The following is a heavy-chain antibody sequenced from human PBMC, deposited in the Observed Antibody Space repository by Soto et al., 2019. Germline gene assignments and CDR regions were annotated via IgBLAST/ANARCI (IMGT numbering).Heavy chain of an antibody. CDR2: IYYSGST. CDR1: GGSISSGGYY. CDR3: ARAFFPTVTPYYFDY. Sequence: SETLSLTCTVSGGSISSGGYYWSWIRQHPGKGLEWIGYIYYSGSTYYNPSLKSRVTISVDTSKNQFSLKLSSVTAADTAVYYCARAFFPTVTPYYFDYWGQGTLVTVSS. V-gene: IGHV4-31*03. J-gene: IGHJ4*02. D-gene: IGHD4-4*01.